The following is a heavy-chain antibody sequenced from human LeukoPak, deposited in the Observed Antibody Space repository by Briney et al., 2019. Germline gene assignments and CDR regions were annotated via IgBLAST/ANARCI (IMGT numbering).Heavy chain of an antibody. V-gene: IGHV4-59*01. D-gene: IGHD6-19*01. CDR1: GGSISSYY. CDR3: ARVHSSGWFQGDY. CDR2: IYYSGST. J-gene: IGHJ4*02. Sequence: SETLSLTCTVSGGSISSYYWSWIRQPPGKGLEWIGYIYYSGSTNYNPSLKSRVTISVDTSKNQFSLKLSSVTAADTAVYYCARVHSSGWFQGDYWGQGTLVTVSS.